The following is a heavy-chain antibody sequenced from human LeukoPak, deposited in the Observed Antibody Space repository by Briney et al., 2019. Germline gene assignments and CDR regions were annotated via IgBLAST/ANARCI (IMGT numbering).Heavy chain of an antibody. CDR3: ARGQYYYDSSGYYDDY. Sequence: SETLSLTCAVYGGSFSGYYWRWIRQPPGKGLEWIGEINHSGSTNYNPSLKSRVTISVDTSKNQFSLKLSSVTAADTAVYYCARGQYYYDSSGYYDDYWGQGTLVTVSS. D-gene: IGHD3-22*01. CDR2: INHSGST. J-gene: IGHJ4*02. V-gene: IGHV4-34*01. CDR1: GGSFSGYY.